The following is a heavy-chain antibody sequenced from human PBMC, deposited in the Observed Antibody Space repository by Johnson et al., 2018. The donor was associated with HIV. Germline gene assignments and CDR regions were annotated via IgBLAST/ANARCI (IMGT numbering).Heavy chain of an antibody. J-gene: IGHJ3*02. V-gene: IGHV3-30-3*01. Sequence: HVQLAESGGGVVQPGRSLRLSCAASGFTFSSYAMHWVRQAPGKGLEWVAVISYDGSNKYYADSVKGRFTIYRDNSKNTLSLQMDSLRPEDTAVYYCAREGRGYNYLGAFDIWGQGTMVTVSS. CDR1: GFTFSSYA. CDR3: AREGRGYNYLGAFDI. D-gene: IGHD5-24*01. CDR2: ISYDGSNK.